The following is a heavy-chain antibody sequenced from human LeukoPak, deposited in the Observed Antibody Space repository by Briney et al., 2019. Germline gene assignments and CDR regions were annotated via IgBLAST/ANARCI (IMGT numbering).Heavy chain of an antibody. D-gene: IGHD3-3*01. V-gene: IGHV4-39*07. J-gene: IGHJ3*02. CDR1: GGSISSRSYY. Sequence: KASETLSLTCTVSGGSISSRSYYWGWIRQPPGKGLEWIGSVYNSGSTFYNPSLESRVTISGDTSKNQVSLNLNSVTAADTAMYYCARDSSDFWSGPGAFDIWGQGTMVTVSS. CDR2: VYNSGST. CDR3: ARDSSDFWSGPGAFDI.